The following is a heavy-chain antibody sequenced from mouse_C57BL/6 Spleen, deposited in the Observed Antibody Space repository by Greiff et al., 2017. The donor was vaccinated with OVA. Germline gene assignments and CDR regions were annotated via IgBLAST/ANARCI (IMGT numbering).Heavy chain of an antibody. CDR2: INPNNGGT. CDR1: GYTFTDYY. D-gene: IGHD1-1*01. Sequence: VQLQQSGPELVKPGASVKLSCKASGYTFTDYYMNWVKQSPGKSLEWIGDINPNNGGTSYNQKFKGKATLTVDKSSSTAYMQLRSLTSEDAAVYYCARPYSSYVMDYWGQGTSVTVSS. V-gene: IGHV1-26*01. J-gene: IGHJ4*01. CDR3: ARPYSSYVMDY.